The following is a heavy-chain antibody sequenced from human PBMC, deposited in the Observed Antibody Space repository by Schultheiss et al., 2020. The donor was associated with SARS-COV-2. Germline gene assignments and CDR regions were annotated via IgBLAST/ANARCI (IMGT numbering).Heavy chain of an antibody. V-gene: IGHV4-34*01. J-gene: IGHJ6*03. CDR1: GGSFSGYY. CDR3: ARDSSLYPSYYYYMDV. Sequence: SETLSLTCAVYGGSFSGYYWSWIRQPPGKGLEWIGEINHSGSTNYNPSLKSRVTISVDTSKNQFSLKLSSVTAADTAVYYCARDSSLYPSYYYYMDVWGKGTTVTVSS. D-gene: IGHD2-2*01. CDR2: INHSGST.